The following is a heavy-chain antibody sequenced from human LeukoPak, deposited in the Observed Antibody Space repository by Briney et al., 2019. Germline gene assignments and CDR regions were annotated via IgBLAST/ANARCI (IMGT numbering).Heavy chain of an antibody. V-gene: IGHV3-53*01. J-gene: IGHJ4*02. CDR1: GFTVSTNY. CDR3: ARFGSGSGSGVFDY. CDR2: IYSGGST. D-gene: IGHD3-10*01. Sequence: GGSLRLSCAASGFTVSTNYMFWVRQAPGRGLEWGSVIYSGGSTYYADSVKGRFTISRDNSKNTLYLQMNSLRGEDTAMYYCARFGSGSGSGVFDYWGQGTVVTVCS.